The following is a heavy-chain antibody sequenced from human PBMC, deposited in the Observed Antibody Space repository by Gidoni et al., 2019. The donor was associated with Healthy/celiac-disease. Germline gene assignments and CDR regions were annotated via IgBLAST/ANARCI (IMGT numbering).Heavy chain of an antibody. CDR3: AKDLIMITFGGVIATNYGMDV. CDR1: GFLFSSCA. D-gene: IGHD3-16*02. CDR2: ISGSGGST. J-gene: IGHJ6*02. V-gene: IGHV3-23*04. Sequence: EVQLVESGGGLGQPGGSMRISCAACGFLFSSCAMSWVRQAPGKGMGWVSDISGSGGSTSYADSVKGRCTISSDNSKNTLDLKMNSLRAEDTAVYYCAKDLIMITFGGVIATNYGMDVWGQGTTVTVSS.